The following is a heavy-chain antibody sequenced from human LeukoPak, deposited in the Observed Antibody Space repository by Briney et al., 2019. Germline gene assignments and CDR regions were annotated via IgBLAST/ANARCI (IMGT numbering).Heavy chain of an antibody. Sequence: SLRLSCTASGFTFVNYAMSWFRQAPGKGLEWVGFIRGKSYGETTEYAASVKDRFSISRDDSKSVAYLQMNNLKIEDTAVYYCAALTPGVVIAVPFDPWGQGTLVAVPS. D-gene: IGHD2-15*01. CDR3: AALTPGVVIAVPFDP. J-gene: IGHJ5*02. V-gene: IGHV3-49*03. CDR1: GFTFVNYA. CDR2: IRGKSYGETT.